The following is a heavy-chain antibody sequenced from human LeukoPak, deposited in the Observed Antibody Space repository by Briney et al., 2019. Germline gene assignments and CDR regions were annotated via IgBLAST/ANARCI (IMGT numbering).Heavy chain of an antibody. V-gene: IGHV4-34*01. CDR1: GGSVSGYY. D-gene: IGHD3-10*01. CDR2: INHSGST. CDR3: ARLSVRGVIILRRDYNWFDP. J-gene: IGHJ5*02. Sequence: SETLSLTCTVSGGSVSGYYWSWIRQPPGKGLEWIGEINHSGSTNYNPSLKSRVTISVDTSKNQFSLKLSSVTAADTAVYYCARLSVRGVIILRRDYNWFDPWGQGTLVTVSS.